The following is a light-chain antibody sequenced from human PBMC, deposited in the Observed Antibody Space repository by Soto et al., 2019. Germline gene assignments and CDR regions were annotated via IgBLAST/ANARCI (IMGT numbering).Light chain of an antibody. J-gene: IGLJ2*01. CDR1: SSNIGNNY. Sequence: QSVLTQPPSVSAAPGQKVTISCSGSSSNIGNNYVSWYQQLPGTAPKVLIYDNNKRPSGIPDRFSGSKSGTSATLGITGLQTGDEGDYYCGTWDSSLSAVVFGGGTQLTVL. CDR3: GTWDSSLSAVV. CDR2: DNN. V-gene: IGLV1-51*01.